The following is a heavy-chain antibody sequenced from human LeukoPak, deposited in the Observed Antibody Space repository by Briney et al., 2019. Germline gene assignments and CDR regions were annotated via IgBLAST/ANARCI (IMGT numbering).Heavy chain of an antibody. CDR1: GSTFSTYS. Sequence: PGGSLRLSCAASGSTFSTYSMTWVRQAPGKGLEWVSSISGSGGNTYYADSVKGRFTISRDNSKNTLYLQMNSLRAEDTAVYYCARGYSGYVGNFDYWGQGTLVTVSS. V-gene: IGHV3-23*01. J-gene: IGHJ4*02. CDR2: ISGSGGNT. CDR3: ARGYSGYVGNFDY. D-gene: IGHD5-12*01.